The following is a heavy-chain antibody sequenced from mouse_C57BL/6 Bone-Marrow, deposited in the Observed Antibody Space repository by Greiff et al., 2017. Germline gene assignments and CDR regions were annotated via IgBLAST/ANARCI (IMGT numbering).Heavy chain of an antibody. CDR2: INPNNGGT. CDR1: GYTFTDYY. V-gene: IGHV1-26*01. D-gene: IGHD1-1*01. Sequence: EVQLQQSGPELVKPGASVKISCKASGYTFTDYYMNWVKQSHGKSLEWIGDINPNNGGTSYNQKFKGKATLTVDKSSSTAYMELRSLTSEDSAVYYCARSYYGSSLFAYWGQGTLVTVSA. J-gene: IGHJ3*01. CDR3: ARSYYGSSLFAY.